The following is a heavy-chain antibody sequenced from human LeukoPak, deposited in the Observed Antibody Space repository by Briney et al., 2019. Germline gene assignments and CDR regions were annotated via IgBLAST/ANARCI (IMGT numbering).Heavy chain of an antibody. CDR3: ARVNPAIAVAGGDAFDI. CDR1: GGSISSYY. CDR2: IYYSGST. D-gene: IGHD6-19*01. Sequence: PSETLSLTCTVSGGSISSYYWSWIRQPPGKGLEWIGYIYYSGSTYYNPSLKSRVTISVDTSKNQFSLKLSSVTAADTAVYYCARVNPAIAVAGGDAFDIWGQGTMVTVSS. V-gene: IGHV4-59*08. J-gene: IGHJ3*02.